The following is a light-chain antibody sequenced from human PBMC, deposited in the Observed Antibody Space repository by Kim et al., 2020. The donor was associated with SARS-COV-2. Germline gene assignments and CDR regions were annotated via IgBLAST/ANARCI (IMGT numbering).Light chain of an antibody. J-gene: IGLJ3*02. CDR1: TGPVTSGHY. Sequence: GEAVTLTWGSSTGPVTSGHYPFWFQQKPGQVPRTLIYGPGNKHSWTPARFSGSLLGGKAALTLSGAQPEDEADYYCLLSFGGTRHVFGGGTQLTVL. CDR3: LLSFGGTRHV. CDR2: GPG. V-gene: IGLV7-46*01.